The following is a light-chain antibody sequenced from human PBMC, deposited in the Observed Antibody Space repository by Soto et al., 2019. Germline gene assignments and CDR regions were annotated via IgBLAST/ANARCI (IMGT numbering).Light chain of an antibody. CDR3: QQYSTYPWT. J-gene: IGKJ1*01. CDR1: RSISTW. V-gene: IGKV1-5*01. Sequence: DIRLTRSPSTWLASVGDGVSIPCRASRSISTWLAWYQQKPGKAPKLLIFDASSLESRVSSRFSGRGSGTQFTLTISSLQPDDFATYYCQQYSTYPWTFGQGAKVEFK. CDR2: DAS.